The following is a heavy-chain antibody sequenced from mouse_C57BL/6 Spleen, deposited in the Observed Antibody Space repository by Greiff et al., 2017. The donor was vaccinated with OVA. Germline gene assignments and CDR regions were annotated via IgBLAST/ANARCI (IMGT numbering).Heavy chain of an antibody. V-gene: IGHV1-53*01. J-gene: IGHJ1*03. CDR2: INPSNGGT. D-gene: IGHD2-1*01. CDR3: ASFYYGRGYFDV. CDR1: GYTFTSYW. Sequence: QVQLQQSGTELVKPGASVKLSCKASGYTFTSYWMHWVKQRPGQGLEWIGNINPSNGGTNYNEKFKSKATLTVDKSSSTAYMQLRSLTSEDSAVYYCASFYYGRGYFDVWGTGTTVTVSS.